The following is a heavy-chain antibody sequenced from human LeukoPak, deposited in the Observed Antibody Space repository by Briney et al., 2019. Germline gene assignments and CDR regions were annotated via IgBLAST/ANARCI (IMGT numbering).Heavy chain of an antibody. CDR3: AVGYSSGWYLVDY. Sequence: SETLSLTCAVHGGSFSSYYWSWTRQSPGKGLEWIGETNHSGSTNYSPSLKSRVTISVDTSKNEFSLRLTSVTAADTAVYYCAVGYSSGWYLVDYWGQGTLVTVSS. CDR2: TNHSGST. V-gene: IGHV4-34*01. D-gene: IGHD6-13*01. CDR1: GGSFSSYY. J-gene: IGHJ4*02.